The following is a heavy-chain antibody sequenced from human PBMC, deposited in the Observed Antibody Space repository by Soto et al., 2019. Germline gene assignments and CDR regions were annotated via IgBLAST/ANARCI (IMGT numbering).Heavy chain of an antibody. CDR1: GDSVTSASYY. J-gene: IGHJ3*02. V-gene: IGHV4-61*01. D-gene: IGHD2-21*01. Sequence: QVQLQESGPGLVKPSETLSLTCTVSGDSVTSASYYWSWIRQPPGQGLEWLSYIYFSGSTSDNPSTTNRGTKALDTSKNQFSLKLSTVTSADTSMYYCARYRVDPRLGIDIWGQGTMVTVSS. CDR3: ARYRVDPRLGIDI. CDR2: IYFSGST.